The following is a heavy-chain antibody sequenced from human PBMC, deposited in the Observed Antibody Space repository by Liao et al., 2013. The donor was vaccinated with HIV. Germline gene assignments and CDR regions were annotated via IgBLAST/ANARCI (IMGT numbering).Heavy chain of an antibody. CDR3: ARDTNFWSGSGGIDL. Sequence: QVQLQESGPGLVKPSETLSLTCTVSGGSFTTHYWTWIRQPPGKGLEWIGNIYYGGSTSYNASLRSRVTISMDTSKTQFSLTLISVTGADTAVYYCARDTNFWSGSGGIDLWGQGNLVTVSP. CDR2: IYYGGST. J-gene: IGHJ5*02. D-gene: IGHD3-3*01. V-gene: IGHV4-59*11. CDR1: GGSFTTHY.